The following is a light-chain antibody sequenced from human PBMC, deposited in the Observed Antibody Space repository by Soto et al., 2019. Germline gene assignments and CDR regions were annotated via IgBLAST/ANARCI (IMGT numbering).Light chain of an antibody. J-gene: IGKJ1*01. Sequence: EIVMTQSPATLSVSPGERATLSCRASQSVGINLAWYQQKSGQAPRLLIYGASTRATDLPVRFSGSGSGTEFTLTISSLQSEDFAVYYCQQYTNWPRTFSQGTKVEIK. CDR3: QQYTNWPRT. CDR2: GAS. V-gene: IGKV3-15*01. CDR1: QSVGIN.